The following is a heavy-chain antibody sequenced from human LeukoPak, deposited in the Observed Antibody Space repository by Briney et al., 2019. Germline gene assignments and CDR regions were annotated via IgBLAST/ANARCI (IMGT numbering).Heavy chain of an antibody. CDR2: IIPIFGTA. CDR3: ARGAAVTTFYYYYYMDV. CDR1: GGTFSSYA. V-gene: IGHV1-69*05. Sequence: SLKVSCKASGGTFSSYAISWVRQAPGQGLEWMGGIIPIFGTANYAQKFQGRVTITTDESTSTAYMELSSLRSEDTAVYYCARGAAVTTFYYYYYMDVRGKGTTVTVSS. J-gene: IGHJ6*03. D-gene: IGHD4-17*01.